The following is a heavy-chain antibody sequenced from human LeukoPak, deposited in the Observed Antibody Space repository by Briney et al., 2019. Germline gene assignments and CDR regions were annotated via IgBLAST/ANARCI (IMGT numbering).Heavy chain of an antibody. CDR2: IYFNGNT. CDR1: GGSISSGNYY. D-gene: IGHD3-22*01. Sequence: SQTLSLTCTVSGGSISSGNYYWSWIRQPPGKGLEWIGYIYFNGNTYYNPSLTSRVTMSVDTSTNQFSLKLSSVTAADTAVYYCAREMVGYYDSSGYLDYWGQGTLVTVSS. V-gene: IGHV4-30-4*01. CDR3: AREMVGYYDSSGYLDY. J-gene: IGHJ4*02.